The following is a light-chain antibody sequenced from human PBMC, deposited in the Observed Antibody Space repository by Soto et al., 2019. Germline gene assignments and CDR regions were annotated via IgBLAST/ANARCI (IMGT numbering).Light chain of an antibody. J-gene: IGKJ5*01. CDR3: QQYNGWPKA. V-gene: IGKV3-15*01. Sequence: DIVMTQSPCTLSVSLGDRVTISCRASQSISNYLNWHQQKPGQAPKLLIYAASTMATGFPSRFSGSGSGTEFTLTISSLQPEDFAVYYCQQYNGWPKAFGQGTILEIK. CDR2: AAS. CDR1: QSISNY.